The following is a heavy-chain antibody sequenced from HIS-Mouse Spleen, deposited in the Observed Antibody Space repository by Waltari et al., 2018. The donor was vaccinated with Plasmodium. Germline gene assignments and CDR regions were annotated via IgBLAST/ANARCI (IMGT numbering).Heavy chain of an antibody. CDR1: GGSISSSSYY. CDR3: AREPPPDYSNNGFDP. Sequence: QLQLQESGPGLVKPSETLSLTCTVSGGSISSSSYYWGWIRQPPGKALEWIGSIYYSGSPYYNPSLKSRVTISVDTSKTQFSLKLRSVTAADTAVYYCAREPPPDYSNNGFDPWGQGTLVTVSS. CDR2: IYYSGSP. D-gene: IGHD4-4*01. J-gene: IGHJ5*02. V-gene: IGHV4-39*07.